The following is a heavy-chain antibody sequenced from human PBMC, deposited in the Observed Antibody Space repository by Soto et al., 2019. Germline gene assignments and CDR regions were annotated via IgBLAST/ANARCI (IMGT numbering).Heavy chain of an antibody. CDR1: GGSISSSNW. J-gene: IGHJ4*02. V-gene: IGHV4-4*02. CDR3: ARTYYYDSSAPGFDY. CDR2: IYHSGST. Sequence: SDTLSLTCAVSGGSISSSNWWSWVRQPPGKGLEWIGEIYHSGSTNYNPSLKSRVTISVDKSKNQFSLKLSSVTAADTAVYYCARTYYYDSSAPGFDYWGQGTLVTVSS. D-gene: IGHD3-22*01.